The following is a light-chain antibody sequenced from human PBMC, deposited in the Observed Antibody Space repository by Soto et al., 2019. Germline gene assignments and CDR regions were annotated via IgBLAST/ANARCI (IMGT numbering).Light chain of an antibody. CDR1: SSNIGAGYD. V-gene: IGLV1-40*01. Sequence: QSVLTQPPSVSGAPGQRITISCTGSSSNIGAGYDVHWYQQLPGTAPKLLIYGNNNRPSGVHDRFSGSKSGTSASLAITGLQAEDEADYYCQSYDSSLSGHVVFGGGTKLTVL. CDR2: GNN. CDR3: QSYDSSLSGHVV. J-gene: IGLJ2*01.